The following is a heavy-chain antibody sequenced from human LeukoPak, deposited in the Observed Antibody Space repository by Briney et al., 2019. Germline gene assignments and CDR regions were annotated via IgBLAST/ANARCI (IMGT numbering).Heavy chain of an antibody. CDR2: ISGSGGST. D-gene: IGHD3-10*01. V-gene: IGHV3-23*01. Sequence: GGSLRLSCAASEFTISDYYMSWVRQAPGKGLEWVSAISGSGGSTYYADSVKGRFTISRDNSKNTLYLQMNSLRAEDTAVYYCAKDGAMVRGVMDYWGQGTLVTVSS. CDR3: AKDGAMVRGVMDY. J-gene: IGHJ4*02. CDR1: EFTISDYY.